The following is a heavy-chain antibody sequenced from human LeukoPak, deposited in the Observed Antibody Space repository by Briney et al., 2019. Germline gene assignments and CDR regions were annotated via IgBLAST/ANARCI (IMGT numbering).Heavy chain of an antibody. Sequence: PGTSLRLSCPASGFTFSSYAMSWVRQAPGKGLEWVSAISDNGGSTYYGDSVKGRFTISRDSSKNTLYLQMSSLRAEDTAVYYCARGAYSGYDLVYWGQGTLVTVSS. CDR1: GFTFSSYA. D-gene: IGHD5-12*01. V-gene: IGHV3-23*01. CDR2: ISDNGGST. J-gene: IGHJ4*02. CDR3: ARGAYSGYDLVY.